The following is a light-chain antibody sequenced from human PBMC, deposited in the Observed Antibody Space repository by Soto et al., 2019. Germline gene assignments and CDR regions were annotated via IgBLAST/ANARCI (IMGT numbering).Light chain of an antibody. CDR1: QVITNY. Sequence: DIQLTQSASSLSASVGDRVTITCQASQVITNYLNWYQQKPGKAPKLLIYDMSTLEIGVPSRFGGSGSGTHFTFTITGLQPEDISTYYCQQYENRPYTFGQGTKLEI. CDR2: DMS. V-gene: IGKV1-33*01. CDR3: QQYENRPYT. J-gene: IGKJ2*01.